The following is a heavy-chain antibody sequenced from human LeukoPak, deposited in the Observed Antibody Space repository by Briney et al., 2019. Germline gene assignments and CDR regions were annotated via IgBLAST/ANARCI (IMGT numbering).Heavy chain of an antibody. J-gene: IGHJ4*02. V-gene: IGHV1-2*02. Sequence: GASVKVSCKASGYTFTGYYMHWVRQAPGQGLELMGWINPNSGGTNYAQKFQGRVTMTRDTSISTAYMELSRLRSDDTAVYYCARGAAFYYDSSGGEDYWGQGTLVTVSS. CDR1: GYTFTGYY. CDR3: ARGAAFYYDSSGGEDY. D-gene: IGHD3-22*01. CDR2: INPNSGGT.